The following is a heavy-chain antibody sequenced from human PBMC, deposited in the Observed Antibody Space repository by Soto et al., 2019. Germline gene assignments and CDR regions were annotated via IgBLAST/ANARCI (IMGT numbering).Heavy chain of an antibody. CDR2: INAGNGNT. D-gene: IGHD3-10*01. V-gene: IGHV1-3*01. CDR1: GYTFTIYA. CDR3: ARDTPTSGMVRGVITSYYYYMDV. Sequence: QVQLVQSGAEVKKPGASVKVSCKASGYTFTIYAMHWVRQAPGQRLEWMGWINAGNGNTKYSQKFQGRVTITRDTSASKAYMELSSLRSEDTAVYYCARDTPTSGMVRGVITSYYYYMDVWGKGTTVTVSS. J-gene: IGHJ6*03.